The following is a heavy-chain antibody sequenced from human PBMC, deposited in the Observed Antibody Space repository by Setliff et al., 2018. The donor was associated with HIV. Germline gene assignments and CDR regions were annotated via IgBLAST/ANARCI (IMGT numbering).Heavy chain of an antibody. D-gene: IGHD6-13*01. CDR3: ARQTPYSSSWYARY. Sequence: PGESLKISCKGSGYSFPTYWIAWVRQMPGKGLEWMGVIYPDESDTRYSPSFQGQVTISVDKSTNTAFLQWTSLRASDTAMYYCARQTPYSSSWYARYWGQGTLVTVSS. CDR1: GYSFPTYW. CDR2: IYPDESDT. J-gene: IGHJ4*02. V-gene: IGHV5-51*01.